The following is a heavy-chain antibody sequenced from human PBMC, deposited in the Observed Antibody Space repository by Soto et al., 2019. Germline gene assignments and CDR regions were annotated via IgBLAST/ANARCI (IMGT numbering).Heavy chain of an antibody. D-gene: IGHD2-15*01. Sequence: GASVKVSCKASGYTFTRYTMNWVRQPPGQRLEWMGWINPDNGNTKSSQKFQDIVIITRDTSASTAYMDLSSLRSEDTAVYYCARGIATGQLDPWGQGTLVTVSS. CDR3: ARGIATGQLDP. J-gene: IGHJ5*02. CDR1: GYTFTRYT. CDR2: INPDNGNT. V-gene: IGHV1-3*01.